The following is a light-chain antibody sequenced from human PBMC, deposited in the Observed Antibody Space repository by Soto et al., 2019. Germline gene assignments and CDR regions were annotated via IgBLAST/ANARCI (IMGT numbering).Light chain of an antibody. V-gene: IGKV3-11*01. CDR2: DAS. Sequence: EIVLTQSPATLSLSPGERATLSCRASQSVSSYLAWYQQKPGQAPRLLIYDASNRATGIPARFSGSWSGTDFTLTISSLEPEDFAVYYCQKRSKWPWGSTFGQGTRLEIK. CDR1: QSVSSY. J-gene: IGKJ5*01. CDR3: QKRSKWPWGST.